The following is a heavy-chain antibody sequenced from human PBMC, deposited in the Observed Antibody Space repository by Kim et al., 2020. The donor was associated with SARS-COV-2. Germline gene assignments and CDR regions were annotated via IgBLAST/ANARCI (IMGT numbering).Heavy chain of an antibody. CDR2: ISTTGTIT. CDR3: AGGDLVGTIEPRGMDV. D-gene: IGHD5-12*01. V-gene: IGHV3-11*01. J-gene: IGHJ6*03. CDR1: GFTFTDYY. Sequence: GGSLRLSCAASGFTFTDYYMSWVRQAPGKGLEWISYISTTGTITYYADSVKGRFTISRVNAENSLYLQMNSLRAEDTAVYFCAGGDLVGTIEPRGMDVWG.